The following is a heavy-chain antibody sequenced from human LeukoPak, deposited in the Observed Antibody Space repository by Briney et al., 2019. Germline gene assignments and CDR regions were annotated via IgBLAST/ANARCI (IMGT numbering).Heavy chain of an antibody. Sequence: KPSETLSLTCTVSGGSISSYYWSWIRLPPGKGLEWIGYIYYTGATYYNPSLKSRVTISLDTSKNQFSLKLSSVTAADAAVYYCARAGYSYGTGYYFDYWGQGALVTVPS. V-gene: IGHV4-59*01. CDR3: ARAGYSYGTGYYFDY. CDR2: IYYTGAT. D-gene: IGHD5-18*01. J-gene: IGHJ4*02. CDR1: GGSISSYY.